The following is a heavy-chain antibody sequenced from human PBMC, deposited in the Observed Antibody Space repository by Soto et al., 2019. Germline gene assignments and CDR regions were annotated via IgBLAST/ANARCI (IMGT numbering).Heavy chain of an antibody. D-gene: IGHD3-16*01. CDR2: ISSSSSYI. V-gene: IGHV3-21*01. CDR1: GFTFSSYS. J-gene: IGHJ6*02. CDR3: ARDASQLDGWSPLGVYYYGMDV. Sequence: PGGSLRLSCAASGFTFSSYSMNWVRQAPGKGLEWVSSISSSSSYIYYADSVKGRFTISRDNAKNSLYLQMNSLRAEDTAVYYCARDASQLDGWSPLGVYYYGMDVWGQGTTVTVSS.